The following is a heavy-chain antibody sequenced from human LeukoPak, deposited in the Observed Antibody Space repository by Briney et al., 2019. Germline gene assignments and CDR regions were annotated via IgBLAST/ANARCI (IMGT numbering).Heavy chain of an antibody. CDR1: GDSISTSSSY. V-gene: IGHV4-39*07. CDR3: ARRRDIVVVPAAMPNQEYYFDY. D-gene: IGHD2-2*01. CDR2: INHSGST. Sequence: SETLSLTCSVSGDSISTSSSYWGWIRQPPGKGLEWIGEINHSGSTNYNPSLKSRVTISVDTSKNQFSLKLSSVTAADTAVYYCARRRDIVVVPAAMPNQEYYFDYWGQGTLVTVSS. J-gene: IGHJ4*02.